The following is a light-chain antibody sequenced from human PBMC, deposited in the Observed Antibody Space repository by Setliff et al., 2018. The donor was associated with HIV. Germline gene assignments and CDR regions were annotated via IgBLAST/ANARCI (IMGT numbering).Light chain of an antibody. CDR3: SSYTTTSILL. CDR2: DVS. J-gene: IGLJ1*01. V-gene: IGLV2-14*03. CDR1: SSDIGTYNY. Sequence: QSALTQPASVSGSPGQPITISSTGTSSDIGTYNYVSWYQQHPGRAPKLLIYDVSFRPSGVSNRFSGSKSGSTASLTISGLQADDEADYYCSSYTTTSILLFGTGTKVTVL.